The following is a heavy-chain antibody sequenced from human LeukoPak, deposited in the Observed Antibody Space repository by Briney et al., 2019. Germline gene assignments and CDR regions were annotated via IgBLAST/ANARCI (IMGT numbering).Heavy chain of an antibody. D-gene: IGHD1-26*01. CDR1: GFTFSSYW. Sequence: PGGSLRLSCAASGFTFSSYWMHWVRQAPGKGLVWVSRINSDGSSTSYADSVKGRFTISRDNAKNTLYLQMNSLGAEDTAVYYCARAMNIKVGATSFDYWGQGTLVTVSS. V-gene: IGHV3-74*01. J-gene: IGHJ4*02. CDR2: INSDGSST. CDR3: ARAMNIKVGATSFDY.